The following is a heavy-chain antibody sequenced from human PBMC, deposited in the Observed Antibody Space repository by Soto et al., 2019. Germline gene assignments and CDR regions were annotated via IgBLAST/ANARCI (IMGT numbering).Heavy chain of an antibody. CDR2: IYYSGST. V-gene: IGHV4-59*01. CDR3: ARRYGASFDY. J-gene: IGHJ4*02. CDR1: GGSSTSYY. Sequence: PLETLPLTCTVAGGSSTSYYWSWIRQPTEKGLEWIGFIYYSGSTNYNPSLKSRVTMSVDTSKNQFSLKLNSVTAADTAVYYCARRYGASFDYWGQGTLVTVSS. D-gene: IGHD4-17*01.